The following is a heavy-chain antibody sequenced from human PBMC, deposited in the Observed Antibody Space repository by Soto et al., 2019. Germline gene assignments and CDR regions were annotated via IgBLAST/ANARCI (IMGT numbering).Heavy chain of an antibody. CDR3: AKHRGYTYEYADCFDI. Sequence: EVQLLESGGGSVQPGGSLRLSCVASEFTFSSYAMSWVRQAPGKGLDWVATISGSGTNTYYADSVKGRFTVSRDNSKNPRFLQMNSLRAEDAAVYYCAKHRGYTYEYADCFDIWGQGTMVTVSS. J-gene: IGHJ3*02. CDR1: EFTFSSYA. V-gene: IGHV3-23*01. D-gene: IGHD5-18*01. CDR2: ISGSGTNT.